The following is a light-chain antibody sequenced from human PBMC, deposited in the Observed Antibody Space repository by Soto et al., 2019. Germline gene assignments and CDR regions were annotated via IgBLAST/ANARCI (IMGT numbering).Light chain of an antibody. Sequence: QSALTQPASVSGWPGQSITIYCTGTSSDVGGSIYVSWYQLSPCKAPKLLIYDVDRPSGVSNRFSGSKSGNTASLTISGLQAEDEADYYCNSYTSSGTVVFGGGPKVTVL. V-gene: IGLV2-14*01. CDR3: NSYTSSGTVV. CDR1: SSDVGGSIY. CDR2: DV. J-gene: IGLJ3*02.